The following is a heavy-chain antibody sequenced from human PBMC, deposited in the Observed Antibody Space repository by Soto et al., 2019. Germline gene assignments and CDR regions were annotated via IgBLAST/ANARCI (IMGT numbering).Heavy chain of an antibody. D-gene: IGHD2-2*01. CDR3: AVQWTTSWISWLDH. CDR2: IYNTGSS. CDR1: GGSISSYY. V-gene: IGHV4-4*09. J-gene: IGHJ5*02. Sequence: SETLSLTCTVSGGSISSYYWSWIRQPPGKGLEWIGFIYNTGSSDYNPSLRSRVTISVDTSKNQFSLSLKSVTAADTAVYYCAVQWTTSWISWLDHGGQGTLVTGS.